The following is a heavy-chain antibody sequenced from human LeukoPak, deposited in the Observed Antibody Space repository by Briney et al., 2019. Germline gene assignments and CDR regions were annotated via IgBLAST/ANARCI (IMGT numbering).Heavy chain of an antibody. CDR2: MHYSGTT. Sequence: PSETLSLTCTVSGDSISSYYWSWIRQPPGKGLEWIGYMHYSGTTNHNPSLKSRVTISVDTSKNHFSLKLTSVTAADTAVCYCARHANYYGSGSYLNWFDPWGQGTLVTVSS. CDR1: GDSISSYY. CDR3: ARHANYYGSGSYLNWFDP. V-gene: IGHV4-59*08. J-gene: IGHJ5*02. D-gene: IGHD3-10*01.